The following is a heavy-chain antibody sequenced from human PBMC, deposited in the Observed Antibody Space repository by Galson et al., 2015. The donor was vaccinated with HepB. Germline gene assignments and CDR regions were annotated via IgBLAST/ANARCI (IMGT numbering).Heavy chain of an antibody. CDR2: IYWDDDK. Sequence: PALVKPTQTLTLTCTFSGFSLNTHGVGVGWIRQPPGKALEWLALIYWDDDKGYNPSLRSRLTITKDAFKNQVVLTMTNLDPVDTATYFCVHSQAPYYDFWGGYFTFWGQGTLVTVSS. D-gene: IGHD3-3*01. V-gene: IGHV2-5*02. J-gene: IGHJ4*02. CDR3: VHSQAPYYDFWGGYFTF. CDR1: GFSLNTHGVG.